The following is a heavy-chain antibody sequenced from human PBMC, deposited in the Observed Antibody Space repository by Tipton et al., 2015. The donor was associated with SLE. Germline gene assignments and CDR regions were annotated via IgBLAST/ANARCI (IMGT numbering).Heavy chain of an antibody. Sequence: TLSLTCTVSGGSISSHYWSWIRQPPGKGLEWIGYIDYSGTTTYNPSLKSRLTVSVDTSKNQFSLKLSSVTVADTAVYYCARLALLATTESSYYYYGMDVWGQGTTVTVSS. V-gene: IGHV4-59*08. J-gene: IGHJ6*02. D-gene: IGHD5-12*01. CDR1: GGSISSHY. CDR2: IDYSGTT. CDR3: ARLALLATTESSYYYYGMDV.